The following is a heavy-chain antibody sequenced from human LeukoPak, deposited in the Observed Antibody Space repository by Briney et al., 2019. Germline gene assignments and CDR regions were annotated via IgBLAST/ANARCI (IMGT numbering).Heavy chain of an antibody. CDR3: AKDLSVDYYDSSGYGYFDY. Sequence: GGSLRLSCAASGFTFSSYAMSWVRQAPGKGLEWVSAISGSGGSTYYADSVKGRFTISRDNSKNTLYLQMNSLRAKDTAVYYCAKDLSVDYYDSSGYGYFDYWGQGTLVTVSS. J-gene: IGHJ4*02. V-gene: IGHV3-23*01. CDR2: ISGSGGST. CDR1: GFTFSSYA. D-gene: IGHD3-22*01.